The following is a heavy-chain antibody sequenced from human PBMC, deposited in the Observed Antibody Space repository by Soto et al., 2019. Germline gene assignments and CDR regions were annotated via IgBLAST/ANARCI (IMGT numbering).Heavy chain of an antibody. CDR3: GRGRSGQIVIFY. J-gene: IGHJ4*02. V-gene: IGHV1-2*02. CDR2: IGPESGAT. CDR1: GYTFTGHY. Sequence: ASVKVSCKASGYTFTGHYIHWVRQAPEQGPEWMGEIGPESGATRYAQRFQGRVTMTRDMSITTVYMELNNLSPDDTAVYYCGRGRSGQIVIFYWGQGTPVTVSS. D-gene: IGHD1-26*01.